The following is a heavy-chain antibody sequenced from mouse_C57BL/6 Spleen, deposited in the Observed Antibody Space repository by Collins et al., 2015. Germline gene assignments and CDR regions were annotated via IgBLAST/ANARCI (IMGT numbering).Heavy chain of an antibody. J-gene: IGHJ3*01. Sequence: QVQLKQSGPGLVQPSQSLSITCTVSDFSLTNYGVHWVRQSPGKGLEWLGVIWSGGSTDYNAAFISRLNINKDNSKSQVFFKMNSLQADDTAIYYCAREWFSDYTRGWFAYWGQGTLVTVSA. V-gene: IGHV2-2*01. CDR1: DFSLTNYG. CDR2: IWSGGST. D-gene: IGHD2-4*01. CDR3: AREWFSDYTRGWFAY.